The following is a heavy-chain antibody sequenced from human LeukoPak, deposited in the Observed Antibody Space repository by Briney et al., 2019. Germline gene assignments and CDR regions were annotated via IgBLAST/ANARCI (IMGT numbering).Heavy chain of an antibody. D-gene: IGHD2-2*01. CDR1: GGSMGSSSYY. Sequence: TSETLSLTRTVSGGSMGSSSYYWGWIRQPPGKGLEWIGSIYYSGSTYYNPSLKSRVTISVDTSKNQFSLKLSSVTAADTAVYYCARVIVPAAHGGVDYWGQGTLVTVSS. CDR3: ARVIVPAAHGGVDY. CDR2: IYYSGST. V-gene: IGHV4-39*07. J-gene: IGHJ4*02.